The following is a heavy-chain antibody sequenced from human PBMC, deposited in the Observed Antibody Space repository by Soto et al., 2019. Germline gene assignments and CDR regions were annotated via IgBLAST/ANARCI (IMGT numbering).Heavy chain of an antibody. CDR3: AKVAFRMSPPHPYYYYMDV. CDR1: GFTFSSYS. CDR2: ISSSSSYI. V-gene: IGHV3-21*01. Sequence: GGSLRLSCAASGFTFSSYSMNWVRHAPGKGLEWVSSISSSSSYIYYADSVKGRFTISRDNAKNSLYLQMNSLRAEDTAVYYCAKVAFRMSPPHPYYYYMDVWGKGTTVTVSS. J-gene: IGHJ6*03. D-gene: IGHD2-15*01.